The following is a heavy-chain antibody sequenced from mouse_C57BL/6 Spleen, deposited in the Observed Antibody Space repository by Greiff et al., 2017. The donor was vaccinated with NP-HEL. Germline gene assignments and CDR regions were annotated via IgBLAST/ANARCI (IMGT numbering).Heavy chain of an antibody. V-gene: IGHV1-62-2*01. CDR3: ARHEDRSPYYYGSSSHFDY. CDR1: GYTFTEYT. Sequence: QVQLQQSGAELVKPGASVKLSCKASGYTFTEYTIHWVKQRSGQGLEWIGWFYPGSGSIKYNEKFKDKATLTADKSSSTVYMELSRLTSEDSAVYFCARHEDRSPYYYGSSSHFDYWGQGTTLTVSS. J-gene: IGHJ2*01. CDR2: FYPGSGSI. D-gene: IGHD1-1*01.